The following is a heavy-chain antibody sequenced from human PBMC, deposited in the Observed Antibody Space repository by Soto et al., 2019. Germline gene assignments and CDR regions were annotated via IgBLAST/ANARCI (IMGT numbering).Heavy chain of an antibody. Sequence: LSLTCTVSGGSISSGGYYWSWIRQHPGKGLEWIGYIYYSGSTYYNPSLKSRATISVDTSKNQFSLKLSSVTAADTAVYYCARAGDSSGYCPDYWGQGTLVTVSS. CDR3: ARAGDSSGYCPDY. CDR1: GGSISSGGYY. J-gene: IGHJ4*02. CDR2: IYYSGST. D-gene: IGHD3-22*01. V-gene: IGHV4-31*03.